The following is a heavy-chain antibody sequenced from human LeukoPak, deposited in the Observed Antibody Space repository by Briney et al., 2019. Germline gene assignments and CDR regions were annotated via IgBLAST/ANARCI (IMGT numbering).Heavy chain of an antibody. D-gene: IGHD2-2*01. CDR1: GYTFTSYG. CDR2: ISAYNGNT. V-gene: IGHV1-18*01. Sequence: ASVKVSCKASGYTFTSYGISWVRQAPGQGLEWMGWISAYNGNTNYAQKLQGRVTMTTDTSTSTAYMELRSLRSDDTAVYYCASGNERIKPVGYCSSTSCLDAFDIWGQGTMVTVSS. CDR3: ASGNERIKPVGYCSSTSCLDAFDI. J-gene: IGHJ3*02.